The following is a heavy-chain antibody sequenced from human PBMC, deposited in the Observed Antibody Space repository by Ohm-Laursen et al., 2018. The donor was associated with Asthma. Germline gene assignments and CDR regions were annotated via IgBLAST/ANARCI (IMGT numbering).Heavy chain of an antibody. CDR1: GFTFSDFA. CDR2: ISGSGSSA. V-gene: IGHV3-23*01. CDR3: ASTMGAASFDY. D-gene: IGHD6-13*01. J-gene: IGHJ4*02. Sequence: SLRLSCTASGFTFSDFAMSWVRQAPGKGLEWICAISGSGSSAYYTDSMKGRFSISRDNSKNTLYLQMNSLRAEDTAVYYCASTMGAASFDYWGQGTLVTVSS.